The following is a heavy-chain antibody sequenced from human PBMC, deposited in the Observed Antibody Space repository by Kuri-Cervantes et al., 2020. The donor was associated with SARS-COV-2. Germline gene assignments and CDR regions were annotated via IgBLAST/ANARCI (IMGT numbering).Heavy chain of an antibody. J-gene: IGHJ4*02. Sequence: GESLKISCAASGFTFSSYEMHWVRQAPGKGLEYVSAISSNGDSTYYADSVKGRFTMSRDNSKNTLYLQMGSLRAEDMAVYYCARVSRSGYLDYWGQGTLVTVSS. D-gene: IGHD3-3*01. CDR2: ISSNGDST. CDR1: GFTFSSYE. V-gene: IGHV3-64*02. CDR3: ARVSRSGYLDY.